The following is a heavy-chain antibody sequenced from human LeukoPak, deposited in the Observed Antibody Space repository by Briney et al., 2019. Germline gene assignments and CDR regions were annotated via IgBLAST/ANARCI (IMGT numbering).Heavy chain of an antibody. CDR1: GFTFSNAW. CDR2: IKSKTDGGTT. J-gene: IGHJ4*02. Sequence: GSLRLSCAASGFTFSNAWMSWVRQAPGKGLEWDGRIKSKTDGGTTDYAAPVKGRFTISRDDSKNTLYLQMNSLKTEDTAVYYCTTAYYDSSGYLFDYWGQGTLVTVSS. V-gene: IGHV3-15*01. CDR3: TTAYYDSSGYLFDY. D-gene: IGHD3-22*01.